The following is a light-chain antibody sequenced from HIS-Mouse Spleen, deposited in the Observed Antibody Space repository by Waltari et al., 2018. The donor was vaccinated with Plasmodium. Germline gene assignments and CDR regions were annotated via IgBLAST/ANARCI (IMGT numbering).Light chain of an antibody. V-gene: IGLV3-25*03. CDR1: VLRKQN. Sequence: SYELTQPPSVSVSPGQTARTNCPGGVLRKQNAYWYQQKPGQAPVLVIYKDSERPSGIPERFSGSSSGTTVTLTISGVQAEDEADYYCQSADSSGTYVFGTGTKVTVL. J-gene: IGLJ1*01. CDR3: QSADSSGTYV. CDR2: KDS.